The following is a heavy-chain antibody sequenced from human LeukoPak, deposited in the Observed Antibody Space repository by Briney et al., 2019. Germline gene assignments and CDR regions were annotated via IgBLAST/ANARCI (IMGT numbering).Heavy chain of an antibody. V-gene: IGHV3-23*01. D-gene: IGHD6-19*01. CDR1: GFTFSSYA. J-gene: IGHJ4*02. CDR2: ISGSGGST. CDR3: AKDWWWLVRLYFDF. Sequence: WGSLRLSCAASGFTFSSYAMSWVRQAPGKGLEWVSAISGSGGSTYYADSVKGRFIISRDNSKTTLYLQMNSLRAEDTAVYYCAKDWWWLVRLYFDFWGQGTLVTVSS.